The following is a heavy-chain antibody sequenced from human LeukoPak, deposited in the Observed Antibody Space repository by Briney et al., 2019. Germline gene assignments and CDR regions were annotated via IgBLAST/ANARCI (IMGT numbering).Heavy chain of an antibody. CDR1: GFTFSSYS. J-gene: IGHJ5*02. Sequence: PGGSLRLSCAASGFTFSSYSMNWIRQAPGKGLEWVSSISSSSGYIYHADSVKGRFTISRDNAKNSLYLQMNSLRAEDTAVYYCAREYSSSVSFDPWCQGTLVTVSA. V-gene: IGHV3-21*01. CDR3: AREYSSSVSFDP. D-gene: IGHD6-6*01. CDR2: ISSSSGYI.